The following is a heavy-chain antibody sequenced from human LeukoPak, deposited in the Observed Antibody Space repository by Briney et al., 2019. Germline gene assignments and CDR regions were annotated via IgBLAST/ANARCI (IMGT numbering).Heavy chain of an antibody. CDR1: GFTFDDYA. CDR3: AEDTPWYS. V-gene: IGHV3-9*01. Sequence: GGSLRLSCAASGFTFDDYAMHWVRQAPGKGLEWVSGISWNSGSIGYADSVKGRFTISRDNAKNSLYLQMNSLRAEDTALYYCAEDTPWYSWGQGTLVTVSS. J-gene: IGHJ4*02. D-gene: IGHD2-15*01. CDR2: ISWNSGSI.